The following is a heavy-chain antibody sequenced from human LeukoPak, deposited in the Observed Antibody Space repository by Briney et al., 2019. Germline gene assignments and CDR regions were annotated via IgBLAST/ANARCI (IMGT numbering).Heavy chain of an antibody. V-gene: IGHV4-4*09. D-gene: IGHD6-19*01. Sequence: SETLSLTCTVSGGSISSYYWSWIRQPPGKGLEWIGYIYTSGSTNYNPSLKSRVTISVDTSKNQFSLKLSSVTAADTAVYYCARVDHSSGTLLDVWGQGTTVTVSS. CDR1: GGSISSYY. CDR2: IYTSGST. CDR3: ARVDHSSGTLLDV. J-gene: IGHJ6*02.